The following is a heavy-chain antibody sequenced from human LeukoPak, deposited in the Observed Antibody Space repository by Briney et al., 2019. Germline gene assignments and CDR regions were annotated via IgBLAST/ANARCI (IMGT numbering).Heavy chain of an antibody. J-gene: IGHJ4*02. CDR3: ARAGSHWHYVY. CDR1: GFTFSGFS. D-gene: IGHD3-10*01. CDR2: IKQVGSER. V-gene: IGHV3-7*01. Sequence: GGSLRLSCAASGFTFSGFSMSWVRQSPTKGLEWVANIKQVGSERYYVDSVKGRFTISRDNAKNSLSLQMNNLRVEGTAVYYCARAGSHWHYVYWGQGTVVTVSS.